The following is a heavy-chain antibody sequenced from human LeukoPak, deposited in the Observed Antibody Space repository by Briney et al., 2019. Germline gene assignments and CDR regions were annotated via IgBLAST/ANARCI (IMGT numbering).Heavy chain of an antibody. CDR2: ISAYNGNT. D-gene: IGHD4/OR15-4a*01. J-gene: IGHJ4*02. CDR3: AREKYDYGYDY. CDR1: GGTFSSYA. Sequence: GSSVKVSCKASGGTFSSYAISWVRQAPGQGLEWMGWISAYNGNTNYAQKLQGRVTMTTDTSTSTAYMELRSLRSDDTAVYYCAREKYDYGYDYWGQGTLVTVSS. V-gene: IGHV1-18*01.